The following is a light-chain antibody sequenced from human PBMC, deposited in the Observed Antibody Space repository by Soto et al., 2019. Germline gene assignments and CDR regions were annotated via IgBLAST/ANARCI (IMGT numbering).Light chain of an antibody. CDR1: QSVISSY. CDR3: QQSDSRPRT. J-gene: IGKJ4*01. Sequence: IVLTQSTGTLCLSPGERATLSCRAGQSVISSYVAWYQLRPGQAPRLXSFGASNRAAGIPDRFSGSGSGTDFTLTINSLKPEDFETYYCQQSDSRPRTFGGGTKVDIK. CDR2: GAS. V-gene: IGKV3-20*01.